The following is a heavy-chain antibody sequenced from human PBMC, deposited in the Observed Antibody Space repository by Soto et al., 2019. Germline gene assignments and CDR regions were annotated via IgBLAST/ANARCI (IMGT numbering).Heavy chain of an antibody. CDR1: VFTFSSYA. V-gene: IGHV3-23*01. J-gene: IGHJ4*02. D-gene: IGHD3-22*01. Sequence: GGSLRLSCAASVFTFSSYAMSWVRQAPGKGLEWVSAISGSGGSTYYADSVKGRFTISRDNSKNTLYLQMNSLRAEDTAVYYCAKKGESSGYYYSDIDYWGQGTLVTVSS. CDR2: ISGSGGST. CDR3: AKKGESSGYYYSDIDY.